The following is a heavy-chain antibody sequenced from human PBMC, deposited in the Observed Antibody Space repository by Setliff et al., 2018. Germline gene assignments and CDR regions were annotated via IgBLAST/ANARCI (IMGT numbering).Heavy chain of an antibody. V-gene: IGHV3-30-3*01. CDR3: ARVGYCSGGSCYSPWGYYYYGMDV. Sequence: SLRLSCAASGFTFSSYWMSWVRQAPGKGLEWVAVISYDGSNKYYADSVKGRFTISRDNSKNTLYLQMNSLRAEDTAVYYCARVGYCSGGSCYSPWGYYYYGMDVWGQGTTVTVSS. CDR2: ISYDGSNK. J-gene: IGHJ6*02. D-gene: IGHD2-15*01. CDR1: GFTFSSYW.